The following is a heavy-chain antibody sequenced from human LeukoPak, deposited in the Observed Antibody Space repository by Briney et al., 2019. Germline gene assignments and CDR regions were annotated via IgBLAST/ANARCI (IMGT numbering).Heavy chain of an antibody. V-gene: IGHV3-30-3*01. Sequence: PGRSLRLSCAASGFRFSSYAMHWVRQAPGKGLEWVAVMLYDGSTKYYPDSVKGRFTIARDDSKNTLYLQMNSLRAEATAVYYCVRGDSHKSDWYNNWGQGTLVTVSS. CDR1: GFRFSSYA. D-gene: IGHD6-19*01. CDR3: VRGDSHKSDWYNN. J-gene: IGHJ4*02. CDR2: MLYDGSTK.